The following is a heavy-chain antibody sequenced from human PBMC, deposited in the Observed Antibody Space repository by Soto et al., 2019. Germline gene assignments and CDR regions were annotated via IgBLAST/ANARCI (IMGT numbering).Heavy chain of an antibody. CDR2: ISYDGSNK. CDR3: AKDRVVVVPETYYYYGMDV. CDR1: GFTFSSYG. V-gene: IGHV3-30*18. D-gene: IGHD2-2*01. J-gene: IGHJ6*02. Sequence: GGSLRLSCAASGFTFSSYGMHWVRQAPGKGLEWVAVISYDGSNKYYADSVKGRFTISRDNSKNTLYLQMNSLRAEDTAVYYSAKDRVVVVPETYYYYGMDVWGQGTTVTVSS.